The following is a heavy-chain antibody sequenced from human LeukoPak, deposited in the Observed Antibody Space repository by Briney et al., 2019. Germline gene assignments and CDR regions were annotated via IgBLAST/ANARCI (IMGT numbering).Heavy chain of an antibody. J-gene: IGHJ4*02. D-gene: IGHD6-6*01. CDR2: ISGSGAST. CDR3: AKGAPTSSSIFDF. Sequence: GGSLRLSCAASGFTFSSFAMSWVRQAPGKGLEWVSGISGSGASTYYADSVKGRFTISRDNSQNTLYLQMNSLRAEDTAIYYCAKGAPTSSSIFDFWGPGTLVTVSS. V-gene: IGHV3-23*01. CDR1: GFTFSSFA.